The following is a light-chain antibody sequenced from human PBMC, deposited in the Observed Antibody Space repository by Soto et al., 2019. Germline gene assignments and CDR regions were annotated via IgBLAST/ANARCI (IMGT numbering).Light chain of an antibody. CDR3: QHYGSALFS. CDR2: GAS. Sequence: EIVLTQSPGTLSLSPGERATISCRASQSFSSSYLAWYQQKPGQAPRLLIYGASSRATGIPDRFSGSGSGTDFTLTISSLEPEDFALYYCQHYGSALFSFGPGTKVDVK. J-gene: IGKJ3*01. V-gene: IGKV3-20*01. CDR1: QSFSSSY.